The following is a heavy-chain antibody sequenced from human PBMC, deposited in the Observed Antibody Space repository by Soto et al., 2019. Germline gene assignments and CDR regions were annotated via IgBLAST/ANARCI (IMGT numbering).Heavy chain of an antibody. V-gene: IGHV4-4*01. CDR3: ARGTDRVAAANFGY. J-gene: IGHJ4*02. Sequence: QVQLQESGPGLVKPSGTLSLTCAVSGGSISSSNWLSWVRHPPGQGLEWIGEIYQSGSTNYNPCIKRRFTISVGKSKSLFSLKMSCVTAADTAVYCCARGTDRVAAANFGYCGKGTLVTVSS. D-gene: IGHD2-15*01. CDR1: GGSISSSNW. CDR2: IYQSGST.